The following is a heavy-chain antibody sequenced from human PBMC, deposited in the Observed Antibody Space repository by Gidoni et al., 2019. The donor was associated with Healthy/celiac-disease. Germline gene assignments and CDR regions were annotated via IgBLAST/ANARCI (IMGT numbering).Heavy chain of an antibody. J-gene: IGHJ2*01. CDR2: IYPGDSDT. Sequence: EVQLVQSGAEVKKPGESLKISCKGSGYSFTCYWIGWVRQMPGKGLEWMGIIYPGDSDTRYSPSFQGQVTISADKSISTAYLQWSSLKASDTAMYYCARQGPDTAMVTSYFDLWGRGTLVTVSS. V-gene: IGHV5-51*01. D-gene: IGHD5-18*01. CDR1: GYSFTCYW. CDR3: ARQGPDTAMVTSYFDL.